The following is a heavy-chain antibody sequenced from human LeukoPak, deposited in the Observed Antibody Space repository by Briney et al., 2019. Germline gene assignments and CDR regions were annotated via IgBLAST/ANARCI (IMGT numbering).Heavy chain of an antibody. CDR2: ISYSGNT. J-gene: IGHJ4*02. D-gene: IGHD2-15*01. CDR3: ATRSTGVAATFDC. Sequence: SETLSLTCSVSGGSISSYYWSWIRQPPGKGLEWIGYISYSGNTNYNPSLKSRVTISVDTSKNQFSLKLSSVTAADTAVYYCATRSTGVAATFDCWGQGAVVTVSS. CDR1: GGSISSYY. V-gene: IGHV4-59*01.